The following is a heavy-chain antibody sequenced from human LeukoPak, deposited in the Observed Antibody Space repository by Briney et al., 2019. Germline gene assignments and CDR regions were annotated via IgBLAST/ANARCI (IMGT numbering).Heavy chain of an antibody. CDR1: GYTLTELS. V-gene: IGHV1-24*01. J-gene: IGHJ3*02. D-gene: IGHD1-14*01. CDR3: ATHLGHKRKGAFEI. Sequence: ASVKVSCKVSGYTLTELSMHWVRQAPGKGLEWMGGFDPEDGETIYAQKFQGRVTMTEDTSTDTAYMELSSLRSEDTAVYYCATHLGHKRKGAFEIWGQGTMVTVSS. CDR2: FDPEDGET.